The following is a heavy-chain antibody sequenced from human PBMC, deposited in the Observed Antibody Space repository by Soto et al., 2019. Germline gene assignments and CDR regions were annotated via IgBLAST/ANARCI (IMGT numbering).Heavy chain of an antibody. V-gene: IGHV1-18*01. CDR2: ISAYNGNT. CDR3: ARGGNSCYDDAFDI. Sequence: GASVKVSCKASGYTFTSYGISWVRQAPGQGLEGMGWISAYNGNTNYAQKLQVRVTMTTDTSTSTAYMELRSLRSYDTAGYYCARGGNSCYDDAFDIWGQGTMVTVSS. CDR1: GYTFTSYG. D-gene: IGHD5-12*01. J-gene: IGHJ3*02.